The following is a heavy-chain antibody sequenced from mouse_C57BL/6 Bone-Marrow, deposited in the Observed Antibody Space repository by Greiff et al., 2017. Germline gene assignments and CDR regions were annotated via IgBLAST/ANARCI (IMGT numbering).Heavy chain of an antibody. V-gene: IGHV1-39*01. Sequence: EVKLQESGPELVKPGASVKISCKASGYSFTDYNMNWVKQSNGKSLEWIGVINPNYGTTSYNQKFKGKATLTVDQSSSTAYMQLNSLTSEDSAVYYCAREVIITTVVAPYWYFDVWGTGTTVTVSS. CDR2: INPNYGTT. CDR3: AREVIITTVVAPYWYFDV. CDR1: GYSFTDYN. D-gene: IGHD1-1*01. J-gene: IGHJ1*03.